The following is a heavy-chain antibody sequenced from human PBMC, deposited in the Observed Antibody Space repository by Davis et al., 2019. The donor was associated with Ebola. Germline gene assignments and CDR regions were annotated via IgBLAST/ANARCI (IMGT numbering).Heavy chain of an antibody. CDR2: ISTSGSDT. CDR1: GFTFRDYY. V-gene: IGHV3-11*05. D-gene: IGHD3-22*01. Sequence: GESLKISCAASGFTFRDYYMSWIRQAPGKGPEWLAYISTSGSDTHYIDSVKGRFTISRDNSKNTLYLQMNSLRAEDTAVYYCAKAGVVVNGGLDYWGQGTLVTVSS. CDR3: AKAGVVVNGGLDY. J-gene: IGHJ4*02.